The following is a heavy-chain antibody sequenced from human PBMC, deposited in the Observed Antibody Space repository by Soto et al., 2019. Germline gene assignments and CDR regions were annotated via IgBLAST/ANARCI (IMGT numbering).Heavy chain of an antibody. CDR3: AKQITIFGVTYYGMDV. CDR1: GFTFSSYA. J-gene: IGHJ6*02. Sequence: VGSLRLSCAASGFTFSSYAMSWVRQAPGKGLEWVSAISGSGGSTYYADSVKGRFTISRDNSKNTLYLQMNSLRAEDTAVYYCAKQITIFGVTYYGMDVWGQGTTVIVSS. V-gene: IGHV3-23*01. CDR2: ISGSGGST. D-gene: IGHD3-3*01.